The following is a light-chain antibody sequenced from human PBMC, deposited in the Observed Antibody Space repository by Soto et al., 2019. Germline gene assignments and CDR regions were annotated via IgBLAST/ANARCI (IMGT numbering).Light chain of an antibody. CDR1: SSDVGSYNR. V-gene: IGLV2-18*02. CDR3: SSSASSSTLV. Sequence: QSALTQPPSVSGPPGQSVSISCTGTSSDVGSYNRVSWYQQSPGTAPKLMIYEVSNRPSGVPDRFSGSKSGNTASLTISGLQADDEDDYYCSSSASSSTLVFGGGTKLTVL. CDR2: EVS. J-gene: IGLJ2*01.